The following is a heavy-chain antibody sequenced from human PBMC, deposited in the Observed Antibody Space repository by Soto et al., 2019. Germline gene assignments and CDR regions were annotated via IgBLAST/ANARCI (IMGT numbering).Heavy chain of an antibody. Sequence: GGSLRLSCAASGFTFSSYGMHWVRQAPGKGLEWVAVIWYDGSNKYYADSVKGRFTISRDNSKNTLYLQMNSLRAEDTAVYYCARGGELLLEPYGMDVWGQGTTVTVSS. CDR1: GFTFSSYG. CDR2: IWYDGSNK. D-gene: IGHD3-10*01. CDR3: ARGGELLLEPYGMDV. J-gene: IGHJ6*02. V-gene: IGHV3-33*01.